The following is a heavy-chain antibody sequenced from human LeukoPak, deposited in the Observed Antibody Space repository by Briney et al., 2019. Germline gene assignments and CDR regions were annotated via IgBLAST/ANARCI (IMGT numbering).Heavy chain of an antibody. V-gene: IGHV4-38-2*01. CDR1: GYSISSGYY. D-gene: IGHD6-13*01. CDR3: ARRLATYSSSWDY. J-gene: IGHJ4*02. Sequence: SETLSLTCAVSGYSISSGYYWGWIRQPPGKGLEWIGSIYHSGSTYYNPSLKSRVTISVDTSKNQFSLKLRSVTAADTAVYYCARRLATYSSSWDYWGRGTLVTVSS. CDR2: IYHSGST.